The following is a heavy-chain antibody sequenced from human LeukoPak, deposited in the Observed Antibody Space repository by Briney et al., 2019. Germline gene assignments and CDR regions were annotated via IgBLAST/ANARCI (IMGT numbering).Heavy chain of an antibody. J-gene: IGHJ4*02. Sequence: GGSLRLSCTASGFTYNRYGMHWVRQAPGKGLEWVAVIWSDGTEKYYADAVKGRFIVSRDDSSNTLYLQMNSLRGEDTAVYYCARDAQRGFDYSNSLEYWGQGTLVTVSS. CDR1: GFTYNRYG. CDR2: IWSDGTEK. V-gene: IGHV3-33*08. CDR3: ARDAQRGFDYSNSLEY. D-gene: IGHD4-11*01.